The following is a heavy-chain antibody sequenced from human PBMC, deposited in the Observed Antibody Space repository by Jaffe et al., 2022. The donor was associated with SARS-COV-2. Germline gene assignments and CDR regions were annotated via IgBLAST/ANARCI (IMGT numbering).Heavy chain of an antibody. CDR3: ARGYIYFDY. J-gene: IGHJ4*02. Sequence: QVQLQESGPGLVKPSETLTLTCNVSGGSISNQYWSWIRQPPGKGLEWIGYIYDSGSTNYNPSLKSRVTISGDTSKSQFSLKLTSVTAADTAVYYCARGYIYFDYWGQGTLVTVSS. V-gene: IGHV4-59*11. D-gene: IGHD5-12*01. CDR2: IYDSGST. CDR1: GGSISNQY.